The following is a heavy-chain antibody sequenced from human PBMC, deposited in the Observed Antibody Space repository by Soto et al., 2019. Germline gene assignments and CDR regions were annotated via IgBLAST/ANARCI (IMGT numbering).Heavy chain of an antibody. CDR3: TTRGDYIYYYGVDV. CDR1: GFSLNNAW. CDR2: IKSKSDGGTT. Sequence: EVQLVETGGGLVEPGGSLRLSCAASGFSLNNAWMNWVRQAPGKGLEWFAHIKSKSDGGTTDYAAPVKGRFTISRDDSKDTVYLKMTSLKTEDSAVYHCTTRGDYIYYYGVDVWGHGTTVTVSS. J-gene: IGHJ6*02. D-gene: IGHD3-10*01. V-gene: IGHV3-15*07.